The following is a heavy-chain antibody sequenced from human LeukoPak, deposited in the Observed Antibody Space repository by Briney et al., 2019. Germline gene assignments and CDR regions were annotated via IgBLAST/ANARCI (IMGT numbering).Heavy chain of an antibody. D-gene: IGHD3-9*01. CDR1: GFTFGTYA. Sequence: GGSLRLSCAASGFTFGTYAMSWVRQPPGKGLEWVSSIDGSSGYISYADSVKGRFTISRDNARNSLLQMSSPRDDDTAVYYCARDSFDSGSSPSDFWGQGTLVTVSS. CDR3: ARDSFDSGSSPSDF. V-gene: IGHV3-21*01. J-gene: IGHJ4*02. CDR2: IDGSSGYI.